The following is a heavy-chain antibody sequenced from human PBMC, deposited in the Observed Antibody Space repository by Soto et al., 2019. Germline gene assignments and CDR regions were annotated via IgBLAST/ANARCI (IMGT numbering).Heavy chain of an antibody. Sequence: EVQLLDSGGGLVQPGGSLRLSCAASGFSFSDYAMNWVRQAPGKGLEWVSEISATGGSTFYADFVKGRFTISRDNSKNTLYLHLTSRRDEDTARYYCAKASSAWYDSKSYYFDDWGPGTLVTVSS. CDR1: GFSFSDYA. J-gene: IGHJ4*02. CDR3: AKASSAWYDSKSYYFDD. D-gene: IGHD6-19*01. V-gene: IGHV3-23*01. CDR2: ISATGGST.